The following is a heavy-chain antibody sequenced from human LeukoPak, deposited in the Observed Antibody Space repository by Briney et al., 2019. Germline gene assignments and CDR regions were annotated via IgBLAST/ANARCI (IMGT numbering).Heavy chain of an antibody. CDR1: GFTFDDYA. J-gene: IGHJ4*02. Sequence: GGSLRHSCAASGFTFDDYAMHWVRQAPGKGLEWVSGISWNSGSIGYADSVKGRFTISRDNAKNSLYLQMNSLRAEDMALYYCAKDTSSSWYAAYFDYWGQGTLVTVSS. D-gene: IGHD6-13*01. CDR3: AKDTSSSWYAAYFDY. V-gene: IGHV3-9*03. CDR2: ISWNSGSI.